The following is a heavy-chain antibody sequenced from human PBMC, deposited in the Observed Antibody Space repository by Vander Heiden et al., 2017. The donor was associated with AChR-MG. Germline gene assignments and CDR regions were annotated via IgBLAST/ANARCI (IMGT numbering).Heavy chain of an antibody. Sequence: QITLKESGPTLVKPTQTLTLTCTFSGFSLSTSGVGVGWIRQPPGKALEWLAIIYWDDDKRYSPSLKSRLTITKDTSKSQVVLTMTNMDPVDTATYYCAHDRAYCGGDCYEYFQHWGQGTLVTVSS. D-gene: IGHD2-21*02. CDR3: AHDRAYCGGDCYEYFQH. CDR2: IYWDDDK. J-gene: IGHJ1*01. V-gene: IGHV2-5*02. CDR1: GFSLSTSGVG.